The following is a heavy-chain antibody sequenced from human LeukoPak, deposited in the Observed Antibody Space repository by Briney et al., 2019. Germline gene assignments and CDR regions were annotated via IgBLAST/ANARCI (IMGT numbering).Heavy chain of an antibody. V-gene: IGHV3-30*04. D-gene: IGHD3-16*01. CDR3: ARDNCAFLGSYWTCSYGMDV. CDR1: GFTFSSYA. J-gene: IGHJ6*04. Sequence: GGSLRLSCAASGFTFSSYAMHWVRQAPGKGLEWVAVISYDGSNKYYADSVKGRFTISRDNSKNTLYLQMNSLRAEDTAVYYCARDNCAFLGSYWTCSYGMDVWGKGTTVTVSS. CDR2: ISYDGSNK.